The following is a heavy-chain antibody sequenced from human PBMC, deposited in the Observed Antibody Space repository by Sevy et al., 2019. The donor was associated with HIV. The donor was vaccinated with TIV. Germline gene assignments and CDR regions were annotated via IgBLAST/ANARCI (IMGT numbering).Heavy chain of an antibody. D-gene: IGHD2-2*01. CDR3: ARTGRYIVVVPAAKNWFDP. V-gene: IGHV1-69*13. CDR1: GGTFSSYA. CDR2: IIPIFGTA. Sequence: ASVKVSCKASGGTFSSYAISWVRQAPGQGLEWMGGIIPIFGTANYAQKFQGRVTITADESTSTAYMELSSLRSEDTAVYYCARTGRYIVVVPAAKNWFDPGAREPWSPSPQ. J-gene: IGHJ5*02.